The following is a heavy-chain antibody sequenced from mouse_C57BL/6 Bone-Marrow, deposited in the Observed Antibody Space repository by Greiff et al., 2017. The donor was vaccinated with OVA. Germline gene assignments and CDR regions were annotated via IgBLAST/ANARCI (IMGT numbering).Heavy chain of an antibody. CDR2: ISNGGGST. D-gene: IGHD1-1*01. CDR1: GFTFSDYY. Sequence: EVKVVESGGGLVQPGGSLKLSCAASGFTFSDYYMYWVRQTPEKRLEWVAYISNGGGSTYYPDTVKGRFTISRDNAKNTLYLQMSRLKSEDTAMYYGARSLYGRRDYAMDYWGQGTSVTVSS. CDR3: ARSLYGRRDYAMDY. J-gene: IGHJ4*01. V-gene: IGHV5-12*01.